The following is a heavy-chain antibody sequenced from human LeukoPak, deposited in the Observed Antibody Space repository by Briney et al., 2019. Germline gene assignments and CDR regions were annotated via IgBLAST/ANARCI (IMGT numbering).Heavy chain of an antibody. Sequence: GGSLRLSCAASGFTFSSYDIHWVRQAPGKGLEWVSGISGSGDNTYYADSVKGRFTISRDNSKNTLYVQVNSLGTEDTAAYYCAKGSYYDSSGSFYFDYWGQGTLVTVSS. CDR1: GFTFSSYD. D-gene: IGHD3-22*01. CDR2: ISGSGDNT. CDR3: AKGSYYDSSGSFYFDY. V-gene: IGHV3-23*01. J-gene: IGHJ4*02.